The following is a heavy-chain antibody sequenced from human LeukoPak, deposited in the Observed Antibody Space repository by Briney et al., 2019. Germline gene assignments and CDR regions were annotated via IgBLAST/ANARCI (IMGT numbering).Heavy chain of an antibody. Sequence: GGSLRLSCPASGFTITSYAMRWVRQAPGKGLEYVSALSSNGEIKFYADSVKGRFTISRDSSKNTLDLQMSSLRAEDTALYYCVKTYRGTYYDFWGQGTLVSVSS. D-gene: IGHD1-26*01. CDR3: VKTYRGTYYDF. CDR2: LSSNGEIK. J-gene: IGHJ4*02. V-gene: IGHV3-64D*06. CDR1: GFTITSYA.